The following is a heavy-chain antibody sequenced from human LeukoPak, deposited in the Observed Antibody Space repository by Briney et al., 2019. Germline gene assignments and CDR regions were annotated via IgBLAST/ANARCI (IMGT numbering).Heavy chain of an antibody. CDR2: IKQDGSEK. CDR3: AKGRGGYGSVSCDY. J-gene: IGHJ4*02. D-gene: IGHD6-19*01. V-gene: IGHV3-7*01. Sequence: GGSLRLSCAASGFTFSSYWMSWVRQAPGKGLEGVANIKQDGSEKYYVDSVKGRFTISRDNAKDSLYLQMNSLRAEDTAVYYCAKGRGGYGSVSCDYWGQGTLVTVSS. CDR1: GFTFSSYW.